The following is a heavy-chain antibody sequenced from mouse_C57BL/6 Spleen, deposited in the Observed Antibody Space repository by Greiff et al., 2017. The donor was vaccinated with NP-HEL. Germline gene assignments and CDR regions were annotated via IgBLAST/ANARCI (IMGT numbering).Heavy chain of an antibody. V-gene: IGHV1-15*01. D-gene: IGHD1-1*01. CDR3: TRRFHYYGSSYFDY. Sequence: QVQLQQSGAELVRPGASVTLSCKASGYTFTDYEMHWVKQTPVHGLEWIGAIDPETGGTAYNQKFKGKAILTADKSSSTAYMELRSLTSEDSAVYYCTRRFHYYGSSYFDYWGQGTTLTVSS. J-gene: IGHJ2*01. CDR2: IDPETGGT. CDR1: GYTFTDYE.